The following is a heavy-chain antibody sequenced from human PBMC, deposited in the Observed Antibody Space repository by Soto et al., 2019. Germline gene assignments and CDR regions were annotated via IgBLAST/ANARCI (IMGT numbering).Heavy chain of an antibody. CDR2: IYFRGTT. CDR1: GGSISSYD. J-gene: IGHJ4*02. D-gene: IGHD3-22*01. Sequence: SETLSLICTVAGGSISSYDWSWIRQPPGKGLEWIGYIYFRGTTNYNPSLKSRVTMSADTSKNQFSLKLNSVTAADTAVYYCARMNYYDTSGYPFDYWGQGMMVTVSS. V-gene: IGHV4-59*01. CDR3: ARMNYYDTSGYPFDY.